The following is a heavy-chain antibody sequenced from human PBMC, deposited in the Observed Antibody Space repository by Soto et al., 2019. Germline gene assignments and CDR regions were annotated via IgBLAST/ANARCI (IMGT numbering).Heavy chain of an antibody. CDR3: ARGLNYNWNYPPPADCYYYYYMDV. D-gene: IGHD1-7*01. CDR2: IYYSGST. J-gene: IGHJ6*03. Sequence: SETLSLTCTVSGGSISSYYWSWIRQPPGKGLEWIGYIYYSGSTNYNPSLKSRVTISVDTSKNQFSLKLSSVTAADTAVYYCARGLNYNWNYPPPADCYYYYYMDVWGKGTTVTVSS. V-gene: IGHV4-59*01. CDR1: GGSISSYY.